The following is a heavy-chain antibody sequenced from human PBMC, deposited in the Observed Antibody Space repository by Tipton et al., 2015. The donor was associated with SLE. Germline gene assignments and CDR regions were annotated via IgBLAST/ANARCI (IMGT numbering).Heavy chain of an antibody. CDR2: IYRSGTT. Sequence: TLSLTCTVSGDSIRSASYHWSWIRQPAGKGLEWIGRIYRSGTTNYNPSLKSRVTISVDTSKNQFSLKLSSVTAADTAVYYCARGRGSWYGWYFDLWGRGTLVTVSS. CDR1: GDSIRSASYH. CDR3: ARGRGSWYGWYFDL. J-gene: IGHJ2*01. D-gene: IGHD6-13*01. V-gene: IGHV4-61*02.